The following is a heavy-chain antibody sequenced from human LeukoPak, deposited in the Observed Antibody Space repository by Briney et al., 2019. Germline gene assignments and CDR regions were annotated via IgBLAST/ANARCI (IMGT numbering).Heavy chain of an antibody. Sequence: SETLSLTCTVSGGSISSYYWSWFRQPPGKGLEWIGYIYYSGSTNYNPSLKSRVTISVDTSKNQLSLKLSSVTAADTAVYYCASNYYDSSGYYPFDYWGQGTLVTVSS. CDR2: IYYSGST. CDR1: GGSISSYY. CDR3: ASNYYDSSGYYPFDY. D-gene: IGHD3-22*01. V-gene: IGHV4-59*08. J-gene: IGHJ4*02.